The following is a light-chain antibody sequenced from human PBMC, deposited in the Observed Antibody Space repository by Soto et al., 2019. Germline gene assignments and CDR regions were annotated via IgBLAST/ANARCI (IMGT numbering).Light chain of an antibody. CDR2: RDS. V-gene: IGLV3-9*01. CDR3: QVWDSSTAQGV. J-gene: IGLJ2*01. Sequence: SYELTQPLSVSVALGQTARITCGGNNIGSKNVYWYQQKPGQAPVLVIYRDSNRPSGIPERFSGSNSGNTATLTISRAQAGDEADYYCQVWDSSTAQGVFGGGTKLTVL. CDR1: NIGSKN.